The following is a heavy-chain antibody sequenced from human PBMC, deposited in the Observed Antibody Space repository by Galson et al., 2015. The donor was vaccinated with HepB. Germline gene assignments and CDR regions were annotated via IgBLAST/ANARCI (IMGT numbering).Heavy chain of an antibody. V-gene: IGHV3-53*01. D-gene: IGHD3-10*01. Sequence: SLRLSCAASGFTVSSNYMSWVRQAPGKGLEWVSVIYSGGSTYYADSVKGRFTISRDNSKNTLYLQMNSLRAEDTAVYYCARYGSGSYPKYYYYGMDVWGQGTTVTVSS. CDR1: GFTVSSNY. J-gene: IGHJ6*02. CDR2: IYSGGST. CDR3: ARYGSGSYPKYYYYGMDV.